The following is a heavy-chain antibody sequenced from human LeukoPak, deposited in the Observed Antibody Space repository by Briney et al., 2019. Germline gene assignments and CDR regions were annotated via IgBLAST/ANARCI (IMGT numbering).Heavy chain of an antibody. J-gene: IGHJ4*02. CDR1: GFTFSSYA. D-gene: IGHD3-3*01. V-gene: IGHV3-64*01. Sequence: GGSLRLSCAASGFTFSSYAMHWVRQAPGKGLEYVSAISSNGGSTYYANSVKGRFTISRDNSKNTLYLQMGSLRAEDMAVYYCARDSGYDFWSGNADYWGQGTLVTVSS. CDR2: ISSNGGST. CDR3: ARDSGYDFWSGNADY.